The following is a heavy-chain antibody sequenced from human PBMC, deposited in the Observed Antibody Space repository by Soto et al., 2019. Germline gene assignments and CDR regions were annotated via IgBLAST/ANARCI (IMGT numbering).Heavy chain of an antibody. J-gene: IGHJ4*02. CDR1: GGSISSYY. Sequence: SETLSLTCTVSGGSISSYYWSWIRQPPGKGLEWIGYIYFRGTTNYNPSLKSRVTMSADTSKNQFSLKLNSVTAADTAVYYSARMNYYDTSGYPFDYWGQGMMVTVS. CDR2: IYFRGTT. D-gene: IGHD3-22*01. CDR3: ARMNYYDTSGYPFDY. V-gene: IGHV4-59*01.